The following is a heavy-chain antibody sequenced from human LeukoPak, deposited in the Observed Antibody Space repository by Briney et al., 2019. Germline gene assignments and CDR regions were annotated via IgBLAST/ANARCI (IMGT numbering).Heavy chain of an antibody. Sequence: GGSLRLSCAASGFTFSTYNMNWVRQAPGQGLEWVSYISYSSSNIYYADSVKGRFTISRDYAKNSLYLQMNSLRAEDTAVYYCARMAAAGYFDYWGQGTLVTVSS. CDR3: ARMAAAGYFDY. V-gene: IGHV3-48*01. J-gene: IGHJ4*02. D-gene: IGHD6-13*01. CDR2: ISYSSSNI. CDR1: GFTFSTYN.